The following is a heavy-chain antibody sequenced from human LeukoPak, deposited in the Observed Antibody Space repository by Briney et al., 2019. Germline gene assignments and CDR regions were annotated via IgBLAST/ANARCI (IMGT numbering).Heavy chain of an antibody. CDR3: AKDPRINYYGSGSRNWFDP. Sequence: GGSLRLSCAASGSTFSSYGMHWVRQAPGKGLEWVAFIRYDGSNKYYADSVKGRFTISRDNSKNTLYLQMNSLRAEDTAVYYCAKDPRINYYGSGSRNWFDPWGQGTLVTVSS. D-gene: IGHD3-10*01. J-gene: IGHJ5*02. V-gene: IGHV3-30*02. CDR1: GSTFSSYG. CDR2: IRYDGSNK.